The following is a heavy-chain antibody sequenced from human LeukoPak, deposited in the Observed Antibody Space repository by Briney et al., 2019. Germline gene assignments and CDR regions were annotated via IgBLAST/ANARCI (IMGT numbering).Heavy chain of an antibody. V-gene: IGHV1-2*02. CDR3: ASPRLFPFASGSYYIGNAFDI. CDR1: GYTFTGYY. Sequence: ASVKVSCKASGYTFTGYYMHWVRQAPGQGLEWMGWINPNSGGTNYAQKFQGRVTMTRDTSISTAYMELSRLRSDDTAVYYCASPRLFPFASGSYYIGNAFDIWGQGTMVTVSS. CDR2: INPNSGGT. J-gene: IGHJ3*02. D-gene: IGHD1-26*01.